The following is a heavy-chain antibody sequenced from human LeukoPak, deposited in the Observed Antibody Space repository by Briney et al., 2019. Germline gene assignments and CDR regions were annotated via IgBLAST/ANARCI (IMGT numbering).Heavy chain of an antibody. CDR2: INPNSGGT. Sequence: ASVKVSCKASGYTFTGYYMHWVRQAPGQGLEWMGWINPNSGGTNYAQKLQGRVTMTRDTSISTAYMELSRLRSDDTAVYYCAREGSGYDYLFDYWGQGTLVTVSS. CDR1: GYTFTGYY. V-gene: IGHV1-2*02. D-gene: IGHD5-12*01. CDR3: AREGSGYDYLFDY. J-gene: IGHJ4*02.